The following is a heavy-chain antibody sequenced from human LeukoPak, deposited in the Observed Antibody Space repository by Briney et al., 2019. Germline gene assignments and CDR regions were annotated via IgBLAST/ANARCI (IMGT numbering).Heavy chain of an antibody. Sequence: GGSLRLSCSASGFTFSSYAMLWVRQAPGKGLEYVSAISSNGGSTYYADSVKGRFTISRDNSKNTLYLQMSSLRAEDTAVYYCVKAEGYSSSWYKYWGQGTLVTVSS. D-gene: IGHD6-13*01. CDR3: VKAEGYSSSWYKY. V-gene: IGHV3-64D*06. CDR2: ISSNGGST. CDR1: GFTFSSYA. J-gene: IGHJ4*02.